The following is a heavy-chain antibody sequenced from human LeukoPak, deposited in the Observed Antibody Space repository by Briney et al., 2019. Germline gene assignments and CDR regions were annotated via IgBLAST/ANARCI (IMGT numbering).Heavy chain of an antibody. CDR1: GFTVITND. Sequence: GGSLRLSCAASGFTVITNDMTWVRQGPGKGLEWVSVLYSDGNTKYADSVQGRFTISRDNSKNTLYLEMNSLSPDDTAVYYCARGVEPLAANTLAYWGQGTLVTVS. CDR2: LYSDGNT. CDR3: ARGVEPLAANTLAY. V-gene: IGHV3-53*01. J-gene: IGHJ4*02. D-gene: IGHD1-14*01.